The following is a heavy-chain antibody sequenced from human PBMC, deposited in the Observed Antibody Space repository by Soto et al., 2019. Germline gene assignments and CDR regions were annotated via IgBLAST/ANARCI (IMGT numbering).Heavy chain of an antibody. CDR2: INPNSGGT. CDR1: GYTFTGYY. V-gene: IGHV1-2*02. D-gene: IGHD3-22*01. Sequence: ASVKVSCKASGYTFTGYYMHWVRQAPGQGLEWMGWINPNSGGTNYAQKFQGRVTMTRDTSISTAYMELSRLRSDDTAVYYCARDPDAVNYYDSSGYYYPTGWGQGTLVTVPQ. J-gene: IGHJ4*02. CDR3: ARDPDAVNYYDSSGYYYPTG.